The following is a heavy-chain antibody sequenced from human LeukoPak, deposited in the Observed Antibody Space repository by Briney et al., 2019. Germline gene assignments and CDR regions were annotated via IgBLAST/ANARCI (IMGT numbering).Heavy chain of an antibody. CDR3: VRDRGLGRGFDP. Sequence: PSETVSLTCTVSSGSLWSFYWSWLPPPAGMGLVGFGRLYNNESTNYSPSLKSRVIMSFDPSKTPFSLKLNSVTAADTAFYYCVRDRGLGRGFDPWGQGTMVTVSS. CDR2: LYNNEST. V-gene: IGHV4-4*07. J-gene: IGHJ5*02. D-gene: IGHD3-16*01. CDR1: SGSLWSFY.